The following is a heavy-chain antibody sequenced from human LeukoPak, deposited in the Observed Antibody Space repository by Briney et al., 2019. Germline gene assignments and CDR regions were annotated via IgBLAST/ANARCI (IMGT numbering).Heavy chain of an antibody. CDR2: ISYDGSNK. CDR3: AKPSLREQQLIYGMDV. V-gene: IGHV3-30*18. Sequence: GRSLRLSCAASGFTFSSYSMHWVRQAPGKGLEWVAVISYDGSNKYYADSVKGRFTISRDNSKNTLYLQMNSLRAEDTAVYYCAKPSLREQQLIYGMDVWGQGTTVTVSS. D-gene: IGHD6-13*01. J-gene: IGHJ6*02. CDR1: GFTFSSYS.